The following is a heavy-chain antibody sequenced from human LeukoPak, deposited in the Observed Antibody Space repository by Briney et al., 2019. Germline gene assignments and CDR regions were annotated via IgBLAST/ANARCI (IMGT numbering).Heavy chain of an antibody. CDR3: ARGTFRSGLLN. V-gene: IGHV1-46*01. CDR2: IGGST. J-gene: IGHJ4*02. CDR1: GYTFSNYY. Sequence: ASVKVSCKASGYTFSNYYIHWVRQAPGQGLEWMGIIGGSTNYAQKFQGRVTMTRDTSTSTVYMELSSLRSEDTAVYYCARGTFRSGLLNWGQGTLVTVSS. D-gene: IGHD3-22*01.